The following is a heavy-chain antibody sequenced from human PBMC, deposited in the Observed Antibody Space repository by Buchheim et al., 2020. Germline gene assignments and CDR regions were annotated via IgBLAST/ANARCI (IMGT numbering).Heavy chain of an antibody. V-gene: IGHV3-23*01. D-gene: IGHD6-19*01. CDR1: GFRFRSYD. CDR3: ARVLGGGIAVTGSFDY. Sequence: DVQLLESGGGLVQPGGSLRLSCAASGFRFRSYDMSWARQTPGKGLEWLSAISGSGGSTYYADSVRGRFTISRDNSKNRLYLQMNSLRVEDTAIYYCARVLGGGIAVTGSFDYWGQGTL. J-gene: IGHJ4*02. CDR2: ISGSGGST.